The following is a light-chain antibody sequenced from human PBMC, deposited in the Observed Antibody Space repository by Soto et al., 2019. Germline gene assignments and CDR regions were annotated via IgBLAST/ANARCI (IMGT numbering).Light chain of an antibody. V-gene: IGKV3-15*01. CDR1: QSVASN. Sequence: EIVMTQSPPSLSVSPGESVTLSCRASQSVASNLAWYQQKPGQAPRLLIYGTSTRATGVPARFSGSGSGTDFTLTISSLQAADFAVYHCQHYNNWPIPFGQGTRLAIK. CDR3: QHYNNWPIP. CDR2: GTS. J-gene: IGKJ5*01.